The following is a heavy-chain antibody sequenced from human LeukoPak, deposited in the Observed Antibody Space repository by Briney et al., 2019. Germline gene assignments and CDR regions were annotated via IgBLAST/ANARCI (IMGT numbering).Heavy chain of an antibody. V-gene: IGHV1-8*01. Sequence: ASVKVSRKASGYTFTSYDINWVRQATGQGLEWVGWMNPNSGNTGYAQKFQGRVTMTRNTSISTAYMELSSLRSEDTAVYYCARVRSAYRYSSSWYFFTFWGQGTLVTVSS. CDR2: MNPNSGNT. CDR1: GYTFTSYD. J-gene: IGHJ4*02. D-gene: IGHD6-13*01. CDR3: ARVRSAYRYSSSWYFFTF.